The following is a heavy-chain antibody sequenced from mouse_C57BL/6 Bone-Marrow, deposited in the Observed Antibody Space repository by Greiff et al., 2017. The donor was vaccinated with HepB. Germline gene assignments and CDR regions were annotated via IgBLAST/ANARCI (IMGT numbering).Heavy chain of an antibody. Sequence: QVQLQQPGAELVRPGSSVKLSCKASGYTFTSYWMDWVKQRPGQGLEWIGNIYPSDSETHYNQKFKDKATLTVDKSSSTAYMQLSSLTSEDSAVYYCARPIYYGSSPYYYAMDYWGQGTSVTVSS. D-gene: IGHD1-1*01. CDR3: ARPIYYGSSPYYYAMDY. CDR2: IYPSDSET. CDR1: GYTFTSYW. J-gene: IGHJ4*01. V-gene: IGHV1-61*01.